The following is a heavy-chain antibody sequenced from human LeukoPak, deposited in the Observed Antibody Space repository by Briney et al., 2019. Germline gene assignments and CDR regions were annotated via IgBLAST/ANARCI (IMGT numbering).Heavy chain of an antibody. J-gene: IGHJ4*02. V-gene: IGHV3-30*02. CDR1: GFAFSSYG. Sequence: PGGSLRLACAASGFAFSSYGMHWVRQAPGKGLEWVAFIRYDGSNKYYADSVKGRFTISRDNSKNTLYLQMNSLRAEDTAVYYCAKDLRGGITMIVVVGFDYWGQGTLVTVSS. D-gene: IGHD3-22*01. CDR3: AKDLRGGITMIVVVGFDY. CDR2: IRYDGSNK.